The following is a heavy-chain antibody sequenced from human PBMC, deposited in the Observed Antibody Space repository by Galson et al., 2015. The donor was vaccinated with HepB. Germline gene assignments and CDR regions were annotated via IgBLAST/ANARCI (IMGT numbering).Heavy chain of an antibody. CDR3: ARQFVIGYSSGRTYYYYYGMDV. CDR1: GYRFTSYW. J-gene: IGHJ6*02. Sequence: QSGAEVKKPGESLKISCKASGYRFTSYWIGWVRQMPGKGLEWMGMIYPGDSDTRYSPSFQGQVTISADRSISTAYLQWSSLKASDTAMYYCARQFVIGYSSGRTYYYYYGMDVWGQGTTVTVSS. CDR2: IYPGDSDT. V-gene: IGHV5-51*01. D-gene: IGHD6-25*01.